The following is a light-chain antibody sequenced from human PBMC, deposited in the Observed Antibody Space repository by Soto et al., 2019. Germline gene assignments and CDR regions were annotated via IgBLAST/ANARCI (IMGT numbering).Light chain of an antibody. CDR1: QSVSSY. Sequence: EIVLTQSPATLSLSPGERATLSCRASQSVSSYLAWYQQQHGQAPRLLIYDASNRATGIPARFSGSESGTYVTLTISSLEPEDFAVYYWQQRSNFITFGQGTRLEIK. V-gene: IGKV3-11*01. CDR2: DAS. CDR3: QQRSNFIT. J-gene: IGKJ5*01.